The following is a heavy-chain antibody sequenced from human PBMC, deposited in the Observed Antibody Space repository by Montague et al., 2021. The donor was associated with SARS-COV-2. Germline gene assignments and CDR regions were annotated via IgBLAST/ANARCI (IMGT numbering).Heavy chain of an antibody. V-gene: IGHV4-39*01. CDR1: GGSISSSSYY. D-gene: IGHD2-15*01. Sequence: SETLSLTCTVSGGSISSSSYYWGWIRQPPGKGLEWIGSIYYSGSTYYNPSLKSRVTIAVDTSKNQSSLKLSSVTAADTAVYYCARLEPIEVVGAAARGWFDHWGQGTLVTVSS. J-gene: IGHJ5*02. CDR3: ARLEPIEVVGAAARGWFDH. CDR2: IYYSGST.